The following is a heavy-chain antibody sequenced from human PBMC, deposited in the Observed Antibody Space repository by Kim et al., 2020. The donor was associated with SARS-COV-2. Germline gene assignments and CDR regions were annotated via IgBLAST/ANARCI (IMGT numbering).Heavy chain of an antibody. J-gene: IGHJ4*02. CDR1: GFTFSSYA. D-gene: IGHD1-26*01. Sequence: GGSLRLSCAASGFTFSSYAMHWVRQAPGKGLEWVAVISYDGSNKYYVDSVKGRFTISRDNSKNTLYLQMNSLRAEDTAVYYCARRYSGSPWCQGTLVTVS. CDR2: ISYDGSNK. V-gene: IGHV3-30*04. CDR3: ARRYSGSP.